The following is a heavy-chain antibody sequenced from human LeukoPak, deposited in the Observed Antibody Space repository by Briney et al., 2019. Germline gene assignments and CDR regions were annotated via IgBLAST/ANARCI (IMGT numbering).Heavy chain of an antibody. CDR1: GYTFTSYD. D-gene: IGHD6-13*01. Sequence: GASVKVSRKASGYTFTSYDINWVRQATGQGLEWMGWMNPNSGNTGYAQKFQGRVTMTRNTSISTAYMELSSLRSEDTAVYYCARIGQQLLGFDYWGQGTLVTVSS. CDR3: ARIGQQLLGFDY. J-gene: IGHJ4*02. V-gene: IGHV1-8*01. CDR2: MNPNSGNT.